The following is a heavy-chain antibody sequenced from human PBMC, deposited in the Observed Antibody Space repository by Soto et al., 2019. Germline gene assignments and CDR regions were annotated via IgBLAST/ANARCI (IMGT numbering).Heavy chain of an antibody. V-gene: IGHV1-69*01. Sequence: QVQLVQSGAEVKKPGSSVKVSCKASGGTFSSYAISWVRQAPGQGLEWMGGIIPIFGTANYAQKFQGRVTITADESTSTAYMELSSLRSEDTAVYYCATKPAIDEWEATFLMDVWGQGTTVTVSS. CDR1: GGTFSSYA. D-gene: IGHD1-26*01. CDR2: IIPIFGTA. J-gene: IGHJ6*02. CDR3: ATKPAIDEWEATFLMDV.